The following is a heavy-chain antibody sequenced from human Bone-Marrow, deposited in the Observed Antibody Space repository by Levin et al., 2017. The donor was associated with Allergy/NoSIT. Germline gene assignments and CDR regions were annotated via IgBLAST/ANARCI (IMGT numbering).Heavy chain of an antibody. CDR1: GYSFTRYY. V-gene: IGHV1-46*01. CDR2: VDPSSDYA. J-gene: IGHJ3*01. CDR3: ARPRRDGRHSDDAFGV. Sequence: ASVKVSCKASGYSFTRYYIHWVRQAPEQGLEWMGIVDPSSDYASYVQKFQGRVTVTRDTSTSTVYMELSSLRSDDTAVYYCARPRRDGRHSDDAFGVWGQGTMVTVSS. D-gene: IGHD2-15*01.